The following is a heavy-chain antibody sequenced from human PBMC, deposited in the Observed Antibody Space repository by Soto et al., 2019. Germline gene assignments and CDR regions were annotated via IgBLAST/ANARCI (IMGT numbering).Heavy chain of an antibody. Sequence: GGSLRLSCAASGFTFSSYAMSWVRQAPGKGLEWVSAISSSSSYIYYADSVMGRFTISRDNAKNSVYLQMNSLRAEDTAVYYCARGGYDIFTGTYWGQGTLVTVSS. CDR2: ISSSSSYI. V-gene: IGHV3-21*01. CDR3: ARGGYDIFTGTY. J-gene: IGHJ4*02. D-gene: IGHD3-9*01. CDR1: GFTFSSYA.